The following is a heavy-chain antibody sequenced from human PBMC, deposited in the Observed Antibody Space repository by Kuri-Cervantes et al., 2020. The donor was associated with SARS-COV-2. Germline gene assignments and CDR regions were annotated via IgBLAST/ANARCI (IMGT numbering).Heavy chain of an antibody. J-gene: IGHJ4*02. V-gene: IGHV1-2*02. CDR3: AREGGIAVAGTGFDY. CDR2: INPNSGGT. Sequence: TCAASGFTFTGYYMHWVRQAPGQGLEWMGWINPNSGGTNYAQKFQGRVTMTRDTSISTAYMELSRLRSDDTAVYYCAREGGIAVAGTGFDYWGQGTLVTVSS. D-gene: IGHD6-19*01. CDR1: GFTFTGYY.